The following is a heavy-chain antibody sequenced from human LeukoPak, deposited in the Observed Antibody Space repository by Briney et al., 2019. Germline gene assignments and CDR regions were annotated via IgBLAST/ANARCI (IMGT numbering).Heavy chain of an antibody. Sequence: GGSLRLSCAASGFTFDDYAMHWVRQAPGKGPEWVSGITWNSGRIGYADSVKGRFTISRDNAKNSLYLQMNSLRAGDTAVYYCAREMSDTVTWGWYFDLWGRGTLDTVSS. D-gene: IGHD4-17*01. J-gene: IGHJ2*01. CDR3: AREMSDTVTWGWYFDL. V-gene: IGHV3-9*01. CDR1: GFTFDDYA. CDR2: ITWNSGRI.